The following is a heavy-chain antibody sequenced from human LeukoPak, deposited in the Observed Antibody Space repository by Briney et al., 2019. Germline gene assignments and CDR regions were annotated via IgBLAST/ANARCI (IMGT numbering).Heavy chain of an antibody. CDR1: GFTFNSYA. V-gene: IGHV3-23*01. CDR3: ATLYGDYDV. J-gene: IGHJ4*02. D-gene: IGHD4-17*01. CDR2: ISASGGST. Sequence: GGSLTLSCALSGFTFNSYAMSGVPQSPGKGLEWVSAISASGGSTYYADSVKGRFTISRDNSKNTLYLQMNSLRAEDTAVYYCATLYGDYDVWGQGTLVTVSS.